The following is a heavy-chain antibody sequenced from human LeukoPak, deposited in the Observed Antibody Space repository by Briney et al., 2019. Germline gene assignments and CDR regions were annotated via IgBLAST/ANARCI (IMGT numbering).Heavy chain of an antibody. CDR2: IYYSGST. CDR3: ARVWDCSGGSCYSGDAFDI. V-gene: IGHV4-30-4*08. J-gene: IGHJ3*02. CDR1: GGSISSGDYY. D-gene: IGHD2-15*01. Sequence: PSEALSLTCTVSGGSISSGDYYWSWIRQPPGKGLEWIGYIYYSGSTYYNPSLKSRVTISVDTSKNQFSLKLSSVTAADTAVYYCARVWDCSGGSCYSGDAFDIWGQGTMVTVSS.